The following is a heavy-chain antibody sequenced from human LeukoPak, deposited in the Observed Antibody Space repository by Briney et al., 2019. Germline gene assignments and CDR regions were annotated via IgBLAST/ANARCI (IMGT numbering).Heavy chain of an antibody. D-gene: IGHD4-23*01. CDR3: AKDDNSRADDY. Sequence: GGSLRLSCAASGFTFSIYAMSWIRQAPGKGLEWASSISGSGGNTFYADSVKGRFTISRDNSKNTLYLQMNSLRAEDTAIYYCAKDDNSRADDYWGQGTLVTVSS. CDR2: ISGSGGNT. V-gene: IGHV3-23*01. J-gene: IGHJ4*02. CDR1: GFTFSIYA.